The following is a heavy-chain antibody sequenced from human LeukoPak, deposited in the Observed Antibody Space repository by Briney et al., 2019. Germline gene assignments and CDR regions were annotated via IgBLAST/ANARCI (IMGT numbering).Heavy chain of an antibody. CDR1: GYTLRDYY. Sequence: GASVKVSCKASGYTLRDYYIYWVRQAPGQGLEWLGWLNPHSGGTNYAQKFQDRVTLTTDTSISTAYMELRRLRSDDTAVYYCTRVGVGIVPFDYWGQGTLVTVSS. CDR3: TRVGVGIVPFDY. V-gene: IGHV1-2*02. J-gene: IGHJ4*02. D-gene: IGHD2-15*01. CDR2: LNPHSGGT.